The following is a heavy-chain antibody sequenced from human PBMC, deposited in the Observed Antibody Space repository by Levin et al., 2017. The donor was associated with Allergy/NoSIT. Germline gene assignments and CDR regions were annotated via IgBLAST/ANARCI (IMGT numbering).Heavy chain of an antibody. J-gene: IGHJ4*02. CDR2: INQDGSEK. CDR1: GFTFSTSW. Sequence: PGESLKISCAASGFTFSTSWMDWVRQAPGKGLEWVANINQDGSEKYYVDSVKGRFTISRDNAKNSLYLQMNSLRVEDAAVYYCSRSLNYWGQGTLVTVSS. V-gene: IGHV3-7*01. CDR3: SRSLNY.